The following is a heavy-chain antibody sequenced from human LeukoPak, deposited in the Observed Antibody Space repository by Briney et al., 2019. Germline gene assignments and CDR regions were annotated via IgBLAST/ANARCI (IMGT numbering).Heavy chain of an antibody. D-gene: IGHD5-18*01. Sequence: PSETLSLTCTVSGGSISSSSYYWGWIRQPPGKGLEWIGSIYYSGSTYYNPSLKSRVTISVDTSKNQFSLKLSSVTAADTAVYYCASRAGRGYSYGSFDYWGQGTLVTVSS. CDR2: IYYSGST. CDR1: GGSISSSSYY. J-gene: IGHJ4*02. CDR3: ASRAGRGYSYGSFDY. V-gene: IGHV4-39*07.